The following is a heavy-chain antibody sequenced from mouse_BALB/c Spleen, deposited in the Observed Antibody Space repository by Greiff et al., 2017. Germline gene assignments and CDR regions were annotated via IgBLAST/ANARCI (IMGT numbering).Heavy chain of an antibody. V-gene: IGHV3-8*02. D-gene: IGHD2-3*01. Sequence: EVMLVESGPSLVKPSQTLSLTCSVTGDSITSGYWNWIRKFPGNKLEYMGYISYSGSTYYNPSLKSRISITRDTSKNQYYLQLNSVTTEDTATYYCARDGYRHYYAMDYWGQGTSVTVSS. J-gene: IGHJ4*01. CDR3: ARDGYRHYYAMDY. CDR2: ISYSGST. CDR1: GDSITSGY.